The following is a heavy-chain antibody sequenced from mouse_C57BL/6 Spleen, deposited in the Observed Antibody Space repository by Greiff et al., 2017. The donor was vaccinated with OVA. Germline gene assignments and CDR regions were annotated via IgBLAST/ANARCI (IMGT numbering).Heavy chain of an antibody. J-gene: IGHJ3*01. V-gene: IGHV1-26*01. D-gene: IGHD2-1*01. CDR2: INPNNGGT. CDR3: ANYRGWFSY. Sequence: EVQLQQSGPELVKPGASVKISCKASGYTFTDYYITWVKQSHGKSLEWIGDINPNNGGTSYNQKFKGKATLTVDKSSSTAYMELRSLTSEDSAVYYCANYRGWFSYRGQATLVTVAA. CDR1: GYTFTDYY.